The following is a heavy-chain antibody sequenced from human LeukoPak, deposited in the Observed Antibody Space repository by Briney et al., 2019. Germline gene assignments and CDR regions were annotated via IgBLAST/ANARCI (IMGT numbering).Heavy chain of an antibody. CDR3: ARDLEGRGDTALGINNTFSGYYYYMDV. J-gene: IGHJ6*03. V-gene: IGHV3-20*04. Sequence: GGSLRLSCTTSGFTFAHYGMSWVRQVPGKGQEWVSGDNWNGNSRGYADSVKGRFTISRDSAKNSLFLQMDSLRDEDTALYYYARDLEGRGDTALGINNTFSGYYYYMDVWGKGTTVTVSS. D-gene: IGHD3-10*01. CDR1: GFTFAHYG. CDR2: DNWNGNSR.